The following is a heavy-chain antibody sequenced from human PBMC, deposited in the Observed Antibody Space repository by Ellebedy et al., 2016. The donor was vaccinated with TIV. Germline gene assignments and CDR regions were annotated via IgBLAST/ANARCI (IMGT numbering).Heavy chain of an antibody. D-gene: IGHD3-16*01. V-gene: IGHV3-33*01. CDR3: TRGAIMIRGYPIDV. CDR1: GFTFRDYA. J-gene: IGHJ5*01. Sequence: GESLKISCAASGFTFRDYAMHWVRQTPGKGLEWLAVIWSYGSGNNYADSVKGRITISRDNSKNTLDLAMDPLIAEYTAVYLCTRGAIMIRGYPIDVWGHGTLVTVSS. CDR2: IWSYGSGN.